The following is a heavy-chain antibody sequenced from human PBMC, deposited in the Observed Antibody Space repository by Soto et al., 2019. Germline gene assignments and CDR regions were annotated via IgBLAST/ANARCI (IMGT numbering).Heavy chain of an antibody. V-gene: IGHV3-23*01. CDR2: ISGSGGST. D-gene: IGHD1-26*01. J-gene: IGHJ6*02. Sequence: GGSLSLSCAASGFTFSSYAMSWVRQAPGKGLEWVSAISGSGGSTYYADSVKGRFFISRDDSKTTAYLQMNSLKIDDTAVYYCFRENYFSYHGMDVWGQGTTVTVSS. CDR3: FRENYFSYHGMDV. CDR1: GFTFSSYA.